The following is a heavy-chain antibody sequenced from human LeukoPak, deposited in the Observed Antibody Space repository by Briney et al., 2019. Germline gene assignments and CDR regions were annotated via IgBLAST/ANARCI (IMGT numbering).Heavy chain of an antibody. J-gene: IGHJ4*02. V-gene: IGHV3-30-3*01. CDR3: ARDDLDDNGDYNPDY. Sequence: GGSLRLSCAASGFTFSSYALHWVRQAPGKGLEWVSVISYDGSNKYYADSVKGRFTISRDNSKNTLYLQMNSLRAEDTAVYYCARDDLDDNGDYNPDYWGQGTLVTVSS. CDR2: ISYDGSNK. D-gene: IGHD4-17*01. CDR1: GFTFSSYA.